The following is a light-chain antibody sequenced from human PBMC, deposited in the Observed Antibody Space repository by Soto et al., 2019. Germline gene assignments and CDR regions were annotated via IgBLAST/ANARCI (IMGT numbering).Light chain of an antibody. CDR1: QDLDSW. CDR2: AAI. CDR3: QQGNSFPLS. Sequence: IQMTQSPSSVSASIGDRVTITCRASQDLDSWLAWFQQRPGEAPRLLIYAAISLLSGVSSTFSVAGSVTEFYLTISGLQPEDLATSLGQQGNSFPLSCGGETMVVIK. J-gene: IGKJ4*01. V-gene: IGKV1-12*01.